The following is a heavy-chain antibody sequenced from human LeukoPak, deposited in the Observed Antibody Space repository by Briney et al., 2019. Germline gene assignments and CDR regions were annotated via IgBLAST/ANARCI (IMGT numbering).Heavy chain of an antibody. CDR1: GFTVSSNY. J-gene: IGHJ1*01. CDR3: ARDVYCSGGSCYQH. Sequence: GGSLRLSCAASGFTVSSNYMSWVRQAPGKGLEWVSVIYSDGSTYYADSVKGRFTISRDNSKNTLYLQMNSLRAEDTAVYYCARDVYCSGGSCYQHWGQGTLDTVSS. CDR2: IYSDGST. V-gene: IGHV3-53*01. D-gene: IGHD2-15*01.